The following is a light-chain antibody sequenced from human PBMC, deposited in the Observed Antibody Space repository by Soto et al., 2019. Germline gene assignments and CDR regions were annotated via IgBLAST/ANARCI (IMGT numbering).Light chain of an antibody. J-gene: IGKJ5*01. V-gene: IGKV1-33*01. CDR2: AAS. CDR3: QQYDHLPIT. CDR1: QGIRNE. Sequence: IQMTQSPSSLSASVGDRVTITCRASQGIRNELGWYQQTPGKAPKLLIYAASKLETGVPSRFSGSDSGTDFTFTISSLQPEDIATYYCQQYDHLPITFGQGTRLEIK.